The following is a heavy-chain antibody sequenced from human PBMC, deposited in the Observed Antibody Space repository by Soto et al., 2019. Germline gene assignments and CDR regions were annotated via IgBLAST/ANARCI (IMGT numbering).Heavy chain of an antibody. CDR2: INPSGGST. CDR1: GYTFTSYY. J-gene: IGHJ6*02. V-gene: IGHV1-46*01. D-gene: IGHD3-3*01. CDR3: ARAPPNDFWSGYYPVYGMDV. Sequence: GASVKVSCKASGYTFTSYYMHWVRQAPGQGLEWMGIINPSGGSTSYAQKFQGRVTMTRDTSTSTVYMELSSLRSEDTAVYYCARAPPNDFWSGYYPVYGMDVWGQGTTVTVSS.